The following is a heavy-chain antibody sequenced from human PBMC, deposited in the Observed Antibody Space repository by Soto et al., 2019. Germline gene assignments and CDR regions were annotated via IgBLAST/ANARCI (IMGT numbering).Heavy chain of an antibody. CDR3: ARDRGVAPPVAGNTHYYYYMDV. J-gene: IGHJ6*03. CDR2: ISAYNGNT. CDR1: GYSFTNYG. V-gene: IGHV1-18*01. D-gene: IGHD6-19*01. Sequence: QDQLVQSGVEVKKPGASVKVSCKASGYSFTNYGITWVRQAPGQGFEWMGWISAYNGNTNYAQKFQGRVTLTTDGSTSTAYLELRSLRSGDTAVYYCARDRGVAPPVAGNTHYYYYMDVWGKGTTVTVSS.